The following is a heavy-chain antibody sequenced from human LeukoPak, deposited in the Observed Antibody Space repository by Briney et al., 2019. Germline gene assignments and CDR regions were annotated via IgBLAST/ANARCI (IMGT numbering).Heavy chain of an antibody. CDR1: GGSISSSSHY. D-gene: IGHD6-6*01. CDR3: ARSNPDGSSSKGYFDF. J-gene: IGHJ4*02. Sequence: PSETLSLTCTVSGGSISSSSHYWGWIRQPPGKGLECIGTIYYSGSTFYNPSLKSRVTISVDTPKNQLSLKLSSVTAADTAVYYCARSNPDGSSSKGYFDFWGQGTLVTVSS. V-gene: IGHV4-39*01. CDR2: IYYSGST.